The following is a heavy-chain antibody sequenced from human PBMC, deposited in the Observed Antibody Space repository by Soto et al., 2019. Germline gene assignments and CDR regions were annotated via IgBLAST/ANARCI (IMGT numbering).Heavy chain of an antibody. CDR3: ARSAFVDTAMVYYYGMDV. J-gene: IGHJ6*02. V-gene: IGHV1-2*04. D-gene: IGHD5-18*01. CDR2: INPNSGGT. Sequence: GASVKVSCKASGYTFTGYYMHWVRQAPGQGLEWMGWINPNSGGTNYAQKFQDWVTMTRDTSISTAYMELSRLRSDDTAVYYCARSAFVDTAMVYYYGMDVWGQGTTVTVSS. CDR1: GYTFTGYY.